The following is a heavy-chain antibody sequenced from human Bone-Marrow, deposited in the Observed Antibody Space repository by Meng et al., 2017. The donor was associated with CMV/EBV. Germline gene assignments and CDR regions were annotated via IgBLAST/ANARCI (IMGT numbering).Heavy chain of an antibody. Sequence: GESLKISCAASGFTFSNAWMSWVRQAPGKGLEWVGRIKSKTDGGTTDYAAPVKGRFTISRDDSKNTLYLQMNSLKTEDTAVYYCTTEILEWFASYGLDVWGQGTTVTV. CDR1: GFTFSNAW. J-gene: IGHJ6*02. CDR3: TTEILEWFASYGLDV. CDR2: IKSKTDGGTT. V-gene: IGHV3-15*01. D-gene: IGHD3-3*01.